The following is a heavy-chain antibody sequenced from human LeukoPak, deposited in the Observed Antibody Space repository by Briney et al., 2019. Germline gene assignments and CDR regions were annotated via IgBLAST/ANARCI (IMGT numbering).Heavy chain of an antibody. CDR1: GFTFSSYA. CDR3: ARNYYDSRSDIRLDY. CDR2: ISYDGSNK. Sequence: GGSLRPSCAASGFTFSSYAMHWVRQAPGKGLEWVAVISYDGSNKYYADFVKGRFTISRDNSKNTLYLQMNSLRAEDTAVYYCARNYYDSRSDIRLDYWGQGTLVTVSS. V-gene: IGHV3-30-3*01. D-gene: IGHD3-22*01. J-gene: IGHJ4*02.